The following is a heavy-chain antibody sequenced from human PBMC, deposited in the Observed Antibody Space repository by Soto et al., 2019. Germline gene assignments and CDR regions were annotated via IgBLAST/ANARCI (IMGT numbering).Heavy chain of an antibody. J-gene: IGHJ5*02. CDR3: ARLSYSSGWYRRGWFDP. Sequence: PGESLKISCKGSGYSFTSYWIGWVRQMPGKGLEWMGIIYPGDSDTRYSPSFQGQVTISADKSISTAYLQWSSLKASDTAMYYCARLSYSSGWYRRGWFDPWGQGTLVTVSS. CDR2: IYPGDSDT. D-gene: IGHD6-19*01. V-gene: IGHV5-51*01. CDR1: GYSFTSYW.